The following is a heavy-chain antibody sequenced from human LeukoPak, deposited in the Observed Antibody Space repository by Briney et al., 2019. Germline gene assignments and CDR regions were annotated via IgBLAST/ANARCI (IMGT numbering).Heavy chain of an antibody. CDR3: ARGRVRGATSPLDI. V-gene: IGHV4-59*12. D-gene: IGHD3-10*01. J-gene: IGHJ3*02. Sequence: SETLSLTCTVSGGSISSYYWSWIRQPPGKGLEWIGYIYYSGSTNYNPSLKSRVTISVDTSKNQFSLKLSSVTAADTAVYYCARGRVRGATSPLDIWGQGTTVTVSS. CDR2: IYYSGST. CDR1: GGSISSYY.